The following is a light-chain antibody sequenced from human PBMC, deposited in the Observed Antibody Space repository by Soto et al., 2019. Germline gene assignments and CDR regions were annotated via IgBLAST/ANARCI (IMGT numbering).Light chain of an antibody. CDR2: DVS. V-gene: IGLV2-14*03. CDR1: SSDVGGYKY. CDR3: SSYTSSNPPVV. Sequence: QSALTQPASVSGSPGQSITISCTGTSSDVGGYKYVSWYQQHPGKAPKLVIYDVSKRPSGVSDRFSASKSGNTASLAISGLQAEDEADYYCSSYTSSNPPVVFGGGTKLTVL. J-gene: IGLJ2*01.